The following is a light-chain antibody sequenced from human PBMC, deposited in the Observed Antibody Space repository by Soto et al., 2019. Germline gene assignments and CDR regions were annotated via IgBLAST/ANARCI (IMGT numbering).Light chain of an antibody. Sequence: QSALTQPPSASGSPGQSVTISCTGTNSDVGTYNYVSWYHHHQGKAPKLMIYEVTKRPSGVPDRFSGSKSGNTASLTVSGLQADYEGDYYCRPYAGNNNLVFGGGTQLTVL. J-gene: IGLJ7*01. V-gene: IGLV2-8*01. CDR1: NSDVGTYNY. CDR2: EVT. CDR3: RPYAGNNNLV.